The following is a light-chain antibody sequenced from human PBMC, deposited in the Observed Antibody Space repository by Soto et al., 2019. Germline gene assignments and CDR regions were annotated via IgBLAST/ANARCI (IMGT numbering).Light chain of an antibody. Sequence: QSVLTQPPSVSGAPGQRVTISCTGSSSNIGAGYDVHWYQQLPGTAPKLLIYGNSNRPSGVPDRFSGSKSGTSASLAITGLQAEDGADYYCQSYDSSWVFGGGTKLTVL. CDR1: SSNIGAGYD. CDR2: GNS. V-gene: IGLV1-40*01. CDR3: QSYDSSWV. J-gene: IGLJ3*02.